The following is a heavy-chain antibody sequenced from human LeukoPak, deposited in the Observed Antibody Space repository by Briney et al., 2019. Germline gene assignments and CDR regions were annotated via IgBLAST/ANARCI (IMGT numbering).Heavy chain of an antibody. J-gene: IGHJ6*02. CDR1: GYTFTGYY. CDR2: INPNSGGT. D-gene: IGHD3-3*01. V-gene: IGHV1-2*02. Sequence: VASVKVSCKASGYTFTGYYMHWVRQAPGQGLEWMGWINPNSGGTNYAQKFQGRVTMTRDTSISTAYMELSRLRSDDTAVYYCARQRLRFLAHGMDVWGQGTTVTVSS. CDR3: ARQRLRFLAHGMDV.